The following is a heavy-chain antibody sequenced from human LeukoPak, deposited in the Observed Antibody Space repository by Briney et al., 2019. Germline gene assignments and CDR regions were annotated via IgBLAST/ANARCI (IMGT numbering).Heavy chain of an antibody. V-gene: IGHV3-30-3*01. CDR1: GFTFSSYP. J-gene: IGHJ6*02. CDR3: AGWTGTDYRYGMDV. D-gene: IGHD5-12*01. Sequence: GRSLRLSCAASGFTFSSYPIHWVRQAPGKGLEWVAVISYDGSNKYYAQSVKGRFTISRDNSKNTLYLQMNSLRAEDTAVYYCAGWTGTDYRYGMDVWGQGTTVTVSS. CDR2: ISYDGSNK.